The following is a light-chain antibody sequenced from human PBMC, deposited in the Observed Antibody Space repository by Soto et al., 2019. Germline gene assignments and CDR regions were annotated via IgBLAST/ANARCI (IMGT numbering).Light chain of an antibody. J-gene: IGLJ1*01. CDR1: NIGSKS. Sequence: SYVLTQPPSVSVAPGQTARITCGGNNIGSKSVNWYQQKPGQAPVLVVDDDSDRPSGIPERFSGSNSGNTATLTVSRVEAGDEADYFCHVWDSSSEHVFGTGTKLTVL. CDR2: DDS. CDR3: HVWDSSSEHV. V-gene: IGLV3-21*02.